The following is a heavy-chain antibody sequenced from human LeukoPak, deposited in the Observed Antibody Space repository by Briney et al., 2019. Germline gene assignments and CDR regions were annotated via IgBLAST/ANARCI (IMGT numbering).Heavy chain of an antibody. CDR1: GFTFSNYG. J-gene: IGHJ4*02. D-gene: IGHD2-15*01. Sequence: PGGSLRLSCAASGFTFSNYGMHWVRQAPGKGLEWVAVIWYDGSNKYYADSVKGRFTISRDNSMNPLYLQMNSLRAEDTAVYYCARDPRIGYCSGGTCSFLDYWGQGTLVTVSS. V-gene: IGHV3-33*01. CDR3: ARDPRIGYCSGGTCSFLDY. CDR2: IWYDGSNK.